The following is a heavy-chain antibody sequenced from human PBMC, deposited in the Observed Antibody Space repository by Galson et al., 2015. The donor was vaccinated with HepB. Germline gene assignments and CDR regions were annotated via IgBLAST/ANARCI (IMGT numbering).Heavy chain of an antibody. V-gene: IGHV3-9*01. Sequence: SLRLSCAASGFTFDDYAMHWVRQAPGKGLEWVSGISWNSGSIGYADSVKGRFTISRDNAKNSLYLQMNSLRAEDTALYYCAKDRNQKWFDAFDIWGQGTMVTVSS. CDR1: GFTFDDYA. CDR3: AKDRNQKWFDAFDI. D-gene: IGHD3-22*01. CDR2: ISWNSGSI. J-gene: IGHJ3*02.